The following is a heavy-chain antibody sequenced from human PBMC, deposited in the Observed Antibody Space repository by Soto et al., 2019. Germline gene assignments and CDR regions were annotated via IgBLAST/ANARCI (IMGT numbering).Heavy chain of an antibody. V-gene: IGHV1-69*06. CDR1: GDNFNNYA. Sequence: QVQLVQSGTEVKKPGSSVKVSCQASGDNFNNYAINWVRQAPGQGREWMGGLVPIFLTANYAQKFQGRVTIAADRSTSTAYMELSSLISEDTAVYYCTTGLGYSASWGQGTLVTVSS. CDR2: LVPIFLTA. CDR3: TTGLGYSAS. D-gene: IGHD2-8*02. J-gene: IGHJ4*02.